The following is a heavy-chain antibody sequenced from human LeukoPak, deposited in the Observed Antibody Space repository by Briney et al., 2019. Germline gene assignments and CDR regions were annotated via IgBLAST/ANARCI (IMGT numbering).Heavy chain of an antibody. CDR2: INNEESSI. J-gene: IGHJ4*02. CDR3: ARGYSSNYRFNY. CDR1: GFTFSNYW. Sequence: GGSLRLSCAVSGFTFSNYWMHWVRQAPGKGLVWVSRINNEESSITYADSVKGRFTITRDNAKNTLYLQMNSLRVEDTAVYYCARGYSSNYRFNYGGQGTLVTVSS. V-gene: IGHV3-74*01. D-gene: IGHD6-13*01.